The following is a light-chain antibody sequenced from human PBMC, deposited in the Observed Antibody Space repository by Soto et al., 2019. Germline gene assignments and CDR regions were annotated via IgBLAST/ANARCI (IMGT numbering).Light chain of an antibody. V-gene: IGKV1-5*03. Sequence: DIQMTQSPSTLSASVGDRVTITCRASQSISSWLAWYQQKPGKAPKLLIYKASSLESGVPSRFSGSESGTDFTLTISSLQPEDFATYYCQQSYSTPRTFGQGTKVDIK. CDR1: QSISSW. J-gene: IGKJ1*01. CDR2: KAS. CDR3: QQSYSTPRT.